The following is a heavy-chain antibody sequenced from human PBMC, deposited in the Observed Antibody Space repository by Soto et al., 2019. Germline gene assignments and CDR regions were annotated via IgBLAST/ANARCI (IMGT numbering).Heavy chain of an antibody. J-gene: IGHJ4*02. CDR1: GGSISSYY. V-gene: IGHV4-59*01. CDR2: IYYSGST. Sequence: QVQLQESGPGLVKPSETLSLTCTVSGGSISSYYWSWIRQPPGKGLEWIGYIYYSGSTNYTPSLKSRVTISVDTSKKQSSLMRSSVTAADTAVYYCARVRAYSYGYGSFDYWGQGTLVTVSS. CDR3: ARVRAYSYGYGSFDY. D-gene: IGHD5-18*01.